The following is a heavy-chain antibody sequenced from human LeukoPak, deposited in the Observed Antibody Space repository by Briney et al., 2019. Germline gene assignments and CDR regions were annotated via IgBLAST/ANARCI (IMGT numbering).Heavy chain of an antibody. Sequence: GGSLRLSCAASGFVFRNYFMSWVRQAPGKGLEWVASIKNDGSERYYVDSVRGRYTISRDNAKNSLYLQMNSLRAEDTAVYYCARDQGSGYYSAEYFQHWGQGTLVTVSS. CDR1: GFVFRNYF. CDR3: ARDQGSGYYSAEYFQH. CDR2: IKNDGSER. V-gene: IGHV3-7*03. D-gene: IGHD3-22*01. J-gene: IGHJ1*01.